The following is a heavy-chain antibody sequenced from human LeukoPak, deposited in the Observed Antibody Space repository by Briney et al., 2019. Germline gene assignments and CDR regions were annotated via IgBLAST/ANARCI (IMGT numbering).Heavy chain of an antibody. V-gene: IGHV4-59*12. CDR2: IYYSGST. CDR1: GGSISSYY. CDR3: ARASGDYVWGSYRSVGGVDY. J-gene: IGHJ4*02. Sequence: PSETLSLTCTVSGGSISSYYWSWIRQPPGKGLEWIGYIYYSGSTNYNPSLKSRVTISVDTSKNQFSLKLSSVTAADTAVYYCARASGDYVWGSYRSVGGVDYWGQGTLVTVSS. D-gene: IGHD3-16*02.